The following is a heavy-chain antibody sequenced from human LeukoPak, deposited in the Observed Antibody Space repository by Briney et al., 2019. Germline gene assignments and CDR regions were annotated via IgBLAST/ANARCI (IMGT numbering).Heavy chain of an antibody. CDR2: ISSSGSYI. CDR3: ARGYRVTSYFDY. V-gene: IGHV3-21*01. Sequence: GGSLRLSCAASGFTFSSYAMSWVRQAPGKGLEWVSSISSSGSYIYYADSVKGRFTISRDNAKNSLYLQMNSLRAEDTAVYYCARGYRVTSYFDYWGQGTLVTVSS. CDR1: GFTFSSYA. J-gene: IGHJ4*02. D-gene: IGHD1-26*01.